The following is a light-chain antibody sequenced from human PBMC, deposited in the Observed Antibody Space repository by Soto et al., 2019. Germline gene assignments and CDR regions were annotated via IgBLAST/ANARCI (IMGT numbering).Light chain of an antibody. CDR1: QSVTSSY. CDR2: GAS. J-gene: IGKJ3*01. CDR3: HQYGSSPLT. Sequence: EIVLTQSPGTLSLSPGERAILTCRASQSVTSSYLAWYQQRPGQAPRLLIYGASTRATGIPDRFSGSGSETDFPLAISGLAPEDFEMYYCHQYGSSPLTFGPGTKVDIK. V-gene: IGKV3-20*01.